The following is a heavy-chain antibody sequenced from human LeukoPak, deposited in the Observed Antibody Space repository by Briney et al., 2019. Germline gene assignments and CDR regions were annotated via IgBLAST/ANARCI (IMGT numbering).Heavy chain of an antibody. D-gene: IGHD3-22*01. CDR2: ISGSGGST. J-gene: IGHJ4*02. Sequence: QSGGSLRLSCAASGFTFSSYAMSWVRQAPGKGLEWVSAISGSGGSTYYADSVKGRFTISRDNSKNTLYLQMNSLRAEDTAVYYCAKARSPGYYYDSSGYYLDYWGQGTLVTVSA. CDR3: AKARSPGYYYDSSGYYLDY. CDR1: GFTFSSYA. V-gene: IGHV3-23*01.